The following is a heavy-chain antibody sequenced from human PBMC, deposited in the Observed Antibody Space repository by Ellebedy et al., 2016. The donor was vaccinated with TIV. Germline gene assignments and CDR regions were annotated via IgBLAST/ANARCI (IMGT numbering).Heavy chain of an antibody. Sequence: GESLKISCGASGFIFKNFLMYWVRQAPGKGPEWISRISGDGRTTNYADSVKGRFSISRDNSKNTLYLQMNSLRAEDTAVYSCGRDKSRTMIALEYWGQGTLVTVSS. CDR3: GRDKSRTMIALEY. J-gene: IGHJ4*02. V-gene: IGHV3-74*01. CDR1: GFIFKNFL. CDR2: ISGDGRTT. D-gene: IGHD3-22*01.